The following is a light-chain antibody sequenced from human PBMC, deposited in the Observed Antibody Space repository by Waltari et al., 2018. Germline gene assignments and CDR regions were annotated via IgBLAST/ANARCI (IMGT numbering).Light chain of an antibody. V-gene: IGKV1-5*03. Sequence: DIQMTQSPSTLTASVGDRVSFSCRASQSISKWLAWYQQKPGKAPKLLIYKASTLESGVPSRFSGSGSGTEFTLTISSLQPEDFATYYCQRYNSYSLLSFGGGTKVEIK. CDR1: QSISKW. CDR3: QRYNSYSLLS. J-gene: IGKJ4*01. CDR2: KAS.